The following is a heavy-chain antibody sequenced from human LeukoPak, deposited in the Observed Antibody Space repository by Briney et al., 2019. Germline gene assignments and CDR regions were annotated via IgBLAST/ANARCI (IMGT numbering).Heavy chain of an antibody. CDR3: ARDGRAGATHIYHYYYYMDV. V-gene: IGHV3-48*04. Sequence: PGGSLRLSRVASGFTFSGYSMNWVRQAPGKGLEWVSYISSSGSTIYYADSVKGRFTISRDNAKNSLYLQMNSLRAEDTAVYYCARDGRAGATHIYHYYYYMDVWGKGTTVTVSS. D-gene: IGHD1-26*01. CDR1: GFTFSGYS. J-gene: IGHJ6*03. CDR2: ISSSGSTI.